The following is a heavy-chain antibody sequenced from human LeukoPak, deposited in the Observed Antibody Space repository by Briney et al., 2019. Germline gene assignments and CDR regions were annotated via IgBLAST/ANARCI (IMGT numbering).Heavy chain of an antibody. CDR1: GFTFSNYW. V-gene: IGHV3-11*06. J-gene: IGHJ4*02. CDR3: AGAGGVHTYGNYFDY. Sequence: GGSLRLSCAASGFTFSNYWMSWIRLAPGKGLEWVSYITTRSSYTNYAGSVKGRFTISRDNAKNSLFLQMNGLRAEDTAVYYCAGAGGVHTYGNYFDYWGQGTLVTVSS. D-gene: IGHD3-10*01. CDR2: ITTRSSYT.